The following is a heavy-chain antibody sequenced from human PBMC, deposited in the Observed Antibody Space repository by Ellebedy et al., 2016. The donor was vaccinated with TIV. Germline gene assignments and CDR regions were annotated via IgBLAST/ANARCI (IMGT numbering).Heavy chain of an antibody. CDR2: IDWDDDK. J-gene: IGHJ3*02. CDR1: GLSVNTDGMR. CDR3: ALIRTDAFDI. Sequence: SGPTLVKPTQTLTLTCTFSGLSVNTDGMRVNWIRQPPGKALEWLARIDWDDDKFYRTSLKTRLTISKDPSKNRVVLTMTNVDPVDTGTYYRALIRTDAFDIWGQGTMVTVSS. V-gene: IGHV2-70*04.